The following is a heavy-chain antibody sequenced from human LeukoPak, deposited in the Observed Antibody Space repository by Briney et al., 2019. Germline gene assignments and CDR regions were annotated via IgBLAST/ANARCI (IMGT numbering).Heavy chain of an antibody. CDR2: IYTSGST. Sequence: SETLSLTCTVSGGSISSGSYYWSWIRQPAGKGLEWIGRIYTSGSTNYSPSLQSRVTISLDMSKNQFSLQLRSVTAADTAVYYCARDRLEVLDYYFDYWGQGTQVTVSS. CDR3: ARDRLEVLDYYFDY. J-gene: IGHJ4*02. V-gene: IGHV4-61*02. D-gene: IGHD1-1*01. CDR1: GGSISSGSYY.